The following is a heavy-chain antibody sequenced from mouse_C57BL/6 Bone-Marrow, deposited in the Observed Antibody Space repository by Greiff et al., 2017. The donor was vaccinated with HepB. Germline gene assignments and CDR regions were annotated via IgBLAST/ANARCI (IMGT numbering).Heavy chain of an antibody. D-gene: IGHD1-1*01. CDR1: GFTFSDAW. Sequence: EVQLQQSGGGLVQPGGSMKLSCAASGFTFSDAWMDWVRQSPEKGLEWVAEIRNKANNHATYYAESVKGRFTISRDDSKSSVYLQMNSLRAEDTGIYYCTGFYYYGSSYFDYWGQGTTLTVSS. CDR3: TGFYYYGSSYFDY. J-gene: IGHJ2*01. CDR2: IRNKANNHAT. V-gene: IGHV6-6*01.